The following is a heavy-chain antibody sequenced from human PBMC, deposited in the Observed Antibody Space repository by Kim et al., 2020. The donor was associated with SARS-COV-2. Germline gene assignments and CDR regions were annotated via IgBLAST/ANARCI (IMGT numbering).Heavy chain of an antibody. Sequence: GGSLRLSCAASGFTVSSNYMSWVRQAPGKGLEWVSVIYSGGSTYYADSVKGRFTISRDNSKNTLYLQMNSLRAEDTAVYYCARANVLSRAFDIWGQGTMVTVSS. CDR1: GFTVSSNY. CDR3: ARANVLSRAFDI. V-gene: IGHV3-53*01. D-gene: IGHD3-16*01. J-gene: IGHJ3*02. CDR2: IYSGGST.